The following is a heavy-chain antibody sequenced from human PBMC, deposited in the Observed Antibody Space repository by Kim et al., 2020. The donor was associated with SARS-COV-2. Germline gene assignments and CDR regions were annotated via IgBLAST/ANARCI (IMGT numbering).Heavy chain of an antibody. Sequence: SETLSLTCTVSGGSISSGGYYWSWIRQHPGKGLEWIGYIYYSGSTYYNPSLKSRVTISVDTSKNQFSLKLSSVTAADTAVYYCARILKSYSGYDSIAVAGTTFDYWGQGTLVTVSS. D-gene: IGHD6-19*01. V-gene: IGHV4-31*03. CDR1: GGSISSGGYY. CDR2: IYYSGST. J-gene: IGHJ4*02. CDR3: ARILKSYSGYDSIAVAGTTFDY.